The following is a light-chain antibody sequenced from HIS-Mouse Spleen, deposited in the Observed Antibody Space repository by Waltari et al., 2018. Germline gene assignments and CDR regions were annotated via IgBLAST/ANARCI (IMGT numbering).Light chain of an antibody. CDR3: SSYAGSNNYV. J-gene: IGLJ1*01. CDR1: SSDVGGYNY. V-gene: IGLV2-8*01. CDR2: EVS. Sequence: QSALTQPPSASGSPGQSVTISCTGTSSDVGGYNYVPWYQQHTGKAPKLMIYEVSKRPSGVPDRFSGSKSGNTASLTVSGLQAEDEADYYCSSYAGSNNYVFGTGTKVTVL.